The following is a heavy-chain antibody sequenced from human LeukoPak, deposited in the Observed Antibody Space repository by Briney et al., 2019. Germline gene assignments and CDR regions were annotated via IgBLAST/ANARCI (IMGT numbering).Heavy chain of an antibody. CDR3: ARGSTVTNNYYYYYMDV. V-gene: IGHV4-39*07. CDR1: GGSISSSSYY. D-gene: IGHD4-17*01. Sequence: SETLSLTCTVSGGSISSSSYYWGWIRQPPGKGLEWIGSIYYSGSTYYNPSLKSRVTISVDTSKNQFSLKLSSVTAADTAVYYCARGSTVTNNYYYYYMDVWSKGTTVTVSS. J-gene: IGHJ6*03. CDR2: IYYSGST.